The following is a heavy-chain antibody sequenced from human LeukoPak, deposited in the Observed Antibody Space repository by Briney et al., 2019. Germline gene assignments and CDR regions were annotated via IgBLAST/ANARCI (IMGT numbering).Heavy chain of an antibody. CDR1: GFTFSSYS. V-gene: IGHV3-21*01. D-gene: IGHD4-17*01. CDR2: ISSSSSYI. Sequence: PGGSLRLSCAACGFTFSSYSMNWVRQAPGKGLEWVSFISSSSSYIYYADSVKGRFTISRDNAKNSLYLQMNSLRAEDTAVYYCARTTVTTFGDWFDPWGQGTLVTVSS. CDR3: ARTTVTTFGDWFDP. J-gene: IGHJ5*02.